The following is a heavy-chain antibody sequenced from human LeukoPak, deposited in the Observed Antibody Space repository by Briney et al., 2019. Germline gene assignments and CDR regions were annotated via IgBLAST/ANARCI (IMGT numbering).Heavy chain of an antibody. V-gene: IGHV3-30*03. CDR1: GFTFSDYW. Sequence: PGGSLRLSCAASGFTFSDYWVDWVRQAPGKGLEWVALISYDGTIEHYADSVKGRFAISRDNSNNTLFLQMSSLRAEDTALYYCARDGDTSSHYSIFDIWGQGTMVTVSS. CDR2: ISYDGTIE. CDR3: ARDGDTSSHYSIFDI. D-gene: IGHD3-22*01. J-gene: IGHJ3*02.